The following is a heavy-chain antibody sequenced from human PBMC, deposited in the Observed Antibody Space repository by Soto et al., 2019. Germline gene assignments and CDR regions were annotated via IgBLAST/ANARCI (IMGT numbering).Heavy chain of an antibody. V-gene: IGHV2-5*02. D-gene: IGHD6-6*01. CDR3: AHLIAARPFDS. Sequence: QITLKESGPTLVRPTQTLTLTCSFSGFSLSTSGEGVGWIRQPPGKALEWLALIYWDDDKRYNPSLESRLTITKDPSKNQVVLSMTMVDPVDTATYYCAHLIAARPFDSWGQGTLVTVSS. CDR2: IYWDDDK. J-gene: IGHJ4*02. CDR1: GFSLSTSGEG.